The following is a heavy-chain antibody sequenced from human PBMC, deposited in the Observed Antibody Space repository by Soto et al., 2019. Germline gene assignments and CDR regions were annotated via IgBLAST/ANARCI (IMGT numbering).Heavy chain of an antibody. CDR1: GGSISSYY. CDR2: IYYSGST. V-gene: IGHV4-59*01. J-gene: IGHJ4*02. CDR3: ALRSMAVVPEY. Sequence: SETLSLTCTVSGGSISSYYWSWIRQPPGKGLEWIGYIYYSGSTNYNPSLKSRVTISVDTSKDQFSLKLSSMTAADTAVYYCALRSMAVVPEYWGQGTLVTVSS. D-gene: IGHD3-22*01.